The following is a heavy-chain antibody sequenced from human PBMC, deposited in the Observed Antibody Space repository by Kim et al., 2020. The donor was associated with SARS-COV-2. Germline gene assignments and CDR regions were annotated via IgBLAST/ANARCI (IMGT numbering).Heavy chain of an antibody. CDR2: IYYSGST. CDR1: GGSISSSSYY. CDR3: ARHAYSSSWYPPYCFDY. J-gene: IGHJ4*02. V-gene: IGHV4-39*01. D-gene: IGHD6-13*01. Sequence: SETLSLTCTVSGGSISSSSYYWGWIRQPPGKGLEWIGSIYYSGSTYYNPSLKSRVTISVDTSKNQFSLKLSSVTAADTAVYYCARHAYSSSWYPPYCFDYWGQGHLVTVSS.